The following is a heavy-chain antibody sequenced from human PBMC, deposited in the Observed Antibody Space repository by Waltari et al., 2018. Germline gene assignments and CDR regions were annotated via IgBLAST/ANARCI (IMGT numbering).Heavy chain of an antibody. J-gene: IGHJ6*03. CDR3: AKVPLEEAGTTYYYMDV. V-gene: IGHV3-30*02. Sequence: QVQLVESGGGVVQPGGSLRLSCAASGFTFSSYGMHWVRQAPGKGLEWVAFIRYDGSNKYYADSVKGRFTISRDNSKNTLYLQMNSLRAEDTAVYYCAKVPLEEAGTTYYYMDVWGKGTTVTISS. D-gene: IGHD1-7*01. CDR2: IRYDGSNK. CDR1: GFTFSSYG.